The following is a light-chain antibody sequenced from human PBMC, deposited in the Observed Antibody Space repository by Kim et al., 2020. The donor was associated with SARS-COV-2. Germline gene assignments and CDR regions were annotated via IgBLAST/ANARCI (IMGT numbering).Light chain of an antibody. V-gene: IGLV1-40*01. Sequence: QSVASSCTGSSSTIGADSDVHWYQHLPGTAPKLLIFGETTRASGVPGRFSGSKSGTSASLAITGLQAEDEGDYYCHSYDSGLTGYVFGSGTKVTVL. CDR3: HSYDSGLTGYV. J-gene: IGLJ1*01. CDR1: SSTIGADSD. CDR2: GET.